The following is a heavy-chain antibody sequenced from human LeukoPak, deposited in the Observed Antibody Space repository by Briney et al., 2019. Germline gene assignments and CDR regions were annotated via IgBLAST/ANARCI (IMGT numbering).Heavy chain of an antibody. CDR2: MNSANGNT. Sequence: ASVKVSCKASGYTFTSYDMHWVPLATGQGLEWMGWMNSANGNTVYAREFQGRLTITRDIYKSTAYMELHSLRSEDTAVYYCARVGCSPISCHTWFDPWGQGTLVTVSS. J-gene: IGHJ5*02. CDR1: GYTFTSYD. V-gene: IGHV1-8*03. CDR3: ARVGCSPISCHTWFDP. D-gene: IGHD2-2*01.